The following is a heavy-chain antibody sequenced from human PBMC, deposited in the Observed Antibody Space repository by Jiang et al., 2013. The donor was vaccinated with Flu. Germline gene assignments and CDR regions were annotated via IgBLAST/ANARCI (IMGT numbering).Heavy chain of an antibody. CDR3: ANPGDYYYGMDV. CDR1: GYTFTSYA. D-gene: IGHD3-10*01. Sequence: SGAEVKKPGASVKVSCKASGYTFTSYAMHWVRQAPGQRLEWMGWINAGNGNTKYSQKFQGRVTITRDTSASTAYMELSSLRSEDTAVYYCANPGDYYYGMDVWGQGTTVTVSS. J-gene: IGHJ6*02. V-gene: IGHV1-3*01. CDR2: INAGNGNT.